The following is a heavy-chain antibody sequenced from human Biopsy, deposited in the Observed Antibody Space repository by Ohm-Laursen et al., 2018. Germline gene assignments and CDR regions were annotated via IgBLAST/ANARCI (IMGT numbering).Heavy chain of an antibody. J-gene: IGHJ6*02. CDR1: GFTFSSYG. Sequence: SSLRLSCTASGFTFSSYGIHWVRQAPGKGLEWVAVILYDGSNKYSADSVKGRFSISRDNSKNTVYLQMKSLRAADTAVYYCARDRYYGSESYYSHYNMDVWGQGTTVSVSS. V-gene: IGHV3-33*01. D-gene: IGHD3-10*01. CDR2: ILYDGSNK. CDR3: ARDRYYGSESYYSHYNMDV.